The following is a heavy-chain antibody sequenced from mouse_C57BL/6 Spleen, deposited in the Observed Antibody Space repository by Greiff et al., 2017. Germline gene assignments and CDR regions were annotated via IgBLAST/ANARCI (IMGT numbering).Heavy chain of an antibody. CDR2: IYPGDGDT. CDR3: ARDGYDHGGDYFDY. V-gene: IGHV1-82*01. Sequence: VQLQQSGPELVKPGASVKISCKASGYAFSSSWMNWVKQRPGKGLEWIGRIYPGDGDTNYNGKFKGKATLTADKSSSTAYMQLSSLTSEDSAVYFCARDGYDHGGDYFDYWGQGTTLTVSS. D-gene: IGHD2-2*01. CDR1: GYAFSSSW. J-gene: IGHJ2*01.